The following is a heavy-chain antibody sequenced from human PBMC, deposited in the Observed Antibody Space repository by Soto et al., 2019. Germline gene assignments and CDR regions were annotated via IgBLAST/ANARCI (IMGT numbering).Heavy chain of an antibody. J-gene: IGHJ6*03. Sequence: SETLSLTCTVSGGSISSYYWSWIRQPPGKGLEWIGYIYYSGSTNYNPSLKSRVTISVDTSKNQFSLKLSSVTAADTAVYYCAGEDYSNYYMDVWGKGTTVTVSS. CDR1: GGSISSYY. CDR2: IYYSGST. V-gene: IGHV4-59*01. CDR3: AGEDYSNYYMDV. D-gene: IGHD4-4*01.